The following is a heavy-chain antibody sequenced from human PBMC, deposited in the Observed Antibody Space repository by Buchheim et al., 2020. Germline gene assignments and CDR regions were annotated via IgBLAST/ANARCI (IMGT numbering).Heavy chain of an antibody. Sequence: QLQLQESGPGLVKPSETLSLTCSVSGDSIISRSHYWGWIRQPPGKGLEWVGSILYNGNTYYSPSLKSRVTVYADTSKNQFSLKLSSVTAADTAVYYCATQRRDVYNFWDYWGQGTL. CDR1: GDSIISRSHY. CDR3: ATQRRDVYNFWDY. V-gene: IGHV4-39*01. J-gene: IGHJ4*02. CDR2: ILYNGNT. D-gene: IGHD5-24*01.